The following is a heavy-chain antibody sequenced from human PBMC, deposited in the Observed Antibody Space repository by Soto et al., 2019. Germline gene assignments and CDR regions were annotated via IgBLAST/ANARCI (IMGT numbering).Heavy chain of an antibody. D-gene: IGHD6-13*01. CDR2: IIPIFGTA. CDR3: ASCSSSWYGSYYYYGMDV. Sequence: QVQQVQSGAEVKKPGSSVKVSCKASGGTFSSYAISWVRQAPGQGLEWMGGIIPIFGTANYAQKFQGRVTITADESTSTAYMELSSLRSEDTAVYYFASCSSSWYGSYYYYGMDVWGQGTTVTVSS. J-gene: IGHJ6*02. CDR1: GGTFSSYA. V-gene: IGHV1-69*12.